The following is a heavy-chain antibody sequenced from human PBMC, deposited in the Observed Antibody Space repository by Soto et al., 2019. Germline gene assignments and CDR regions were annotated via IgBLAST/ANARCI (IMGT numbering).Heavy chain of an antibody. Sequence: GGSLRLSCADSGFTFSSYAMSWVRQAPGKGLEWVSAISGCGGSTYYADSVKGRFTISRDNSKNTLYLQMNSLRAEDTAVYYCAKRSIGALDYWGQGTLVTVSS. CDR2: ISGCGGST. V-gene: IGHV3-23*01. CDR1: GFTFSSYA. D-gene: IGHD2-21*01. J-gene: IGHJ4*02. CDR3: AKRSIGALDY.